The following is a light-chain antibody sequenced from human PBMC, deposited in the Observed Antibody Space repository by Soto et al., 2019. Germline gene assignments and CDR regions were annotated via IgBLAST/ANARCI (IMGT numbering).Light chain of an antibody. Sequence: LQMTQSRSTVSGSVGDRVTISCRASQSIXSWLSWYQLKPWKAPKLLIXTQSTLKNGVPSRFIGSGSGKEFTLTISSLQPDYFSTSYCQQYNRYAPRTFGGGTKVDIK. CDR1: QSIXSW. J-gene: IGKJ4*02. V-gene: IGKV1-5*03. CDR2: TQS. CDR3: QQYNRYAPRT.